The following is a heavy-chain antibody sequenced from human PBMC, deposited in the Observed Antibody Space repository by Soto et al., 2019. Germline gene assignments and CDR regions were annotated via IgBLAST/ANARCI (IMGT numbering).Heavy chain of an antibody. CDR1: GGTFSSYT. Sequence: QVQLVQSGAEVKKPGSSVKVSCKASGGTFSSYTISWVRQAPGQGLEWMGRIIPILGIANYAQKFQGRVTFTADKPTSTAYMGLSSLGSEDRAGYYGARDVITMVGGVIRRLSYGPGLIQHGGQGTLVTVPS. D-gene: IGHD3-10*01. CDR3: ARDVITMVGGVIRRLSYGPGLIQH. CDR2: IIPILGIA. J-gene: IGHJ1*01. V-gene: IGHV1-69*08.